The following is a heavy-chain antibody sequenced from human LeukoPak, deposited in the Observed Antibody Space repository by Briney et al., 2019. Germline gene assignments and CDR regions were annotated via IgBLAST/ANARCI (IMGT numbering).Heavy chain of an antibody. J-gene: IGHJ4*02. CDR3: ARESDRHHDLWSGYLALDY. D-gene: IGHD3-3*01. CDR1: GFPFSDYY. CDR2: ISGSGSDI. Sequence: GGSLRLSCVASGFPFSDYYMSWIRQAPGKGLDCVSYISGSGSDIYYADSVKGRFTISRDNAKNSLHLQMNSLRAEDTAVYYCARESDRHHDLWSGYLALDYWGQGTRVTVSS. V-gene: IGHV3-11*01.